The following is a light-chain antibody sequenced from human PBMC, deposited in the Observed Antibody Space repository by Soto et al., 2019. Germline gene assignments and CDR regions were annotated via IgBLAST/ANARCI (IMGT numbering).Light chain of an antibody. Sequence: DIQMTQSPSSLSASVGDRVTITCRASQSISSYLNWYQQKPGKAPKLLIYAASSLQSGVPSRFSGSGSGTEFTLTITSLQPDDFATYYCQQYNVYSPWTFGQGTKVDIK. J-gene: IGKJ1*01. V-gene: IGKV1-39*01. CDR3: QQYNVYSPWT. CDR1: QSISSY. CDR2: AAS.